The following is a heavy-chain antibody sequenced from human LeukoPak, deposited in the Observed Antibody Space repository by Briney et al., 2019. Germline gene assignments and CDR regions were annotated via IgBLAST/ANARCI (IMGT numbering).Heavy chain of an antibody. J-gene: IGHJ4*02. D-gene: IGHD3-10*01. CDR2: IYSGGST. Sequence: GGSLRLSCAASGFTVSSNYMSWVRQAPGKGLEWVSVIYSGGSTYYADSVKGRFTISRDNSKNTLYLQMNSLRAEDTAVYYCAKDLARGVIIIGLSFDYWGQGTLVTVSS. CDR3: AKDLARGVIIIGLSFDY. CDR1: GFTVSSNY. V-gene: IGHV3-66*02.